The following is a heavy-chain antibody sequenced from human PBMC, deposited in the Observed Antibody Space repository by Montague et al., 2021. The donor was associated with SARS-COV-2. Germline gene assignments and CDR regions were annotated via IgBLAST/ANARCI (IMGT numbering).Heavy chain of an antibody. CDR3: ARGAPTISMILVVMTGAGWYFDL. CDR1: GGSFSDYY. Sequence: SETLSLTCAVYGGSFSDYYWSWIRQPPGKGLEWIGEINHSGSTNYNPSLGGRVTISVDTSKNQFSLKLSAVTAADTAVYYCARGAPTISMILVVMTGAGWYFDLWGRGTLVTVSS. CDR2: INHSGST. J-gene: IGHJ2*01. D-gene: IGHD3-22*01. V-gene: IGHV4-34*01.